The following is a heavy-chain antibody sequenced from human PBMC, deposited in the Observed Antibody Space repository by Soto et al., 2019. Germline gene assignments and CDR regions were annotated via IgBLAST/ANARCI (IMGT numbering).Heavy chain of an antibody. CDR2: VYYRGSS. CDR1: GGSVSNSNYY. V-gene: IGHV4-39*01. D-gene: IGHD2-8*01. Sequence: SETLSLTCTVSGGSVSNSNYYWGWIRQSPGKVLEWVGSVYYRGSSYSKSSVKSRVTISVDTYKNQFSLNLNSVTASDTAVYFCVSQRTSVLTQAYFDYWGPGALVTVSS. J-gene: IGHJ4*02. CDR3: VSQRTSVLTQAYFDY.